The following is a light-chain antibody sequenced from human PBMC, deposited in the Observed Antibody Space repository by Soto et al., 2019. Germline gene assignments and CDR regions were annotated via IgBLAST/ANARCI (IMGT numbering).Light chain of an antibody. Sequence: EIVMTQSPATLSVSPGERATLSCRASQSVSSNLAWYQQKPGQTPKLLIYVASTRATGIPARFSGSGSGTEFTLTTSSQQSEDFAVYYCQQYNVWPLTFGGGTKLEFK. CDR3: QQYNVWPLT. J-gene: IGKJ4*01. V-gene: IGKV3-15*01. CDR2: VAS. CDR1: QSVSSN.